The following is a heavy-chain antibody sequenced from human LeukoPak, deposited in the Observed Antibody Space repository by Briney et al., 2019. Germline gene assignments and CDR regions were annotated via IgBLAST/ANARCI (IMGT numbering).Heavy chain of an antibody. D-gene: IGHD3-22*01. CDR1: GFTFSSYW. CDR3: ARGGGHYYDSSPIRY. J-gene: IGHJ4*02. Sequence: PGGSLRLSCAASGFTFSSYWMSWVRQAPGKGLEWVANIKQDGSEKYYVDSVKDRFTISRDNAKNSLYLQMNSLRAEDTAVYYCARGGGHYYDSSPIRYWGQGTLVTVSS. V-gene: IGHV3-7*01. CDR2: IKQDGSEK.